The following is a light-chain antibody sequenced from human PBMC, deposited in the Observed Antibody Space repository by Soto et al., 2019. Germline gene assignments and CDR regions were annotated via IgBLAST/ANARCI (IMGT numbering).Light chain of an antibody. V-gene: IGKV3-11*01. CDR1: HSVSSY. CDR2: DSS. CDR3: QQRSNWPST. Sequence: ETVLTQSPATLSLSTEERATLSCRARHSVSSYLSWYQQKPGQPPTALIYDSSNRATGTPARFSGSGSRTNFTLTIGRLKPEDFAVYYCQQRSNWPSTFGQVTRLEIK. J-gene: IGKJ5*01.